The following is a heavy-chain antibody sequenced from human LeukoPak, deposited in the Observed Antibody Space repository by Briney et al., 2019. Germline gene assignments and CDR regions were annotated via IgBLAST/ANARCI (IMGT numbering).Heavy chain of an antibody. CDR3: ARLGGTTPGTDY. CDR1: GYSISTSY. CDR2: LYNSGAT. D-gene: IGHD3-16*01. V-gene: IGHV4-59*08. J-gene: IGHJ4*02. Sequence: AETLSLTCTVSGYSISTSYWTWVRQPPGRTLEWIGYLYNSGATNYNPSLKSRVTISVDTSKNQFSLKLSSVTAADTAVYYCARLGGTTPGTDYWGQGTLVTVSS.